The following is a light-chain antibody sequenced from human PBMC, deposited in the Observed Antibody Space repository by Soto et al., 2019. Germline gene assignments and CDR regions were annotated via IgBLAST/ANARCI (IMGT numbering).Light chain of an antibody. J-gene: IGKJ1*01. CDR2: DAS. Sequence: DTQMTQSPSTLSASVGDRFTITCRASQSISSWLAWYQQKPGKAPKLLIYDASSLESGVPSRFSGSGSGTEFTLTISSLQPDDFATYYCQQYNSYPWTFGQGTKVDIK. CDR3: QQYNSYPWT. V-gene: IGKV1-5*01. CDR1: QSISSW.